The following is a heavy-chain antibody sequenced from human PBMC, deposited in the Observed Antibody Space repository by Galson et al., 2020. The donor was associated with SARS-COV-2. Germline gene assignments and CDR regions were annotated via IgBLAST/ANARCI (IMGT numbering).Heavy chain of an antibody. CDR3: ARADGLAPIVGVVTTRHFDY. CDR1: GFTFSSYA. V-gene: IGHV3-30*09. Sequence: LTCAASGFTFSSYAMHRVRQAPGKGMEWVAVITYDGSNKYYADSVKGRFAISRDNSKNTLYLQMNSLRAADTAVYHCARADGLAPIVGVVTTRHFDYWGRGTLVTVSS. CDR2: ITYDGSNK. D-gene: IGHD3-3*02. J-gene: IGHJ4*02.